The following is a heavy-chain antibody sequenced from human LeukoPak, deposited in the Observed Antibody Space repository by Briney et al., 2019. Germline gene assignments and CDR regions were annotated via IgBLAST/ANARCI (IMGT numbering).Heavy chain of an antibody. J-gene: IGHJ6*03. CDR3: ARDQRQWLDSRYYYYMDV. D-gene: IGHD6-19*01. CDR2: ISSSSSYI. CDR1: GFTFSSYS. V-gene: IGHV3-21*01. Sequence: GGSLRLSCAASGFTFSSYSMNWVRQAPGKGLEWVSSISSSSSYIYYADSAKGRFTISRDNAKNSLYLQMNSLRAEDTAVYYCARDQRQWLDSRYYYYMDVWGKGTTVTISS.